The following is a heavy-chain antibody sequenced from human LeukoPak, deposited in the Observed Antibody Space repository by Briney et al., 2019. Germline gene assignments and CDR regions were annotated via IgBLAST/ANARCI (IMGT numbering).Heavy chain of an antibody. CDR3: ARYSSSLFDY. V-gene: IGHV3-66*01. D-gene: IGHD6-13*01. CDR1: GFTVSSNY. Sequence: PGGSLRLSCAASGFTVSSNYMSWVRQAPGKGLEWVSVIYSGGSTYYADSVRGRFTISRDNSKNTLYLQMNSLRAEDTAVYYGARYSSSLFDYWGQGTLVTVSS. CDR2: IYSGGST. J-gene: IGHJ4*02.